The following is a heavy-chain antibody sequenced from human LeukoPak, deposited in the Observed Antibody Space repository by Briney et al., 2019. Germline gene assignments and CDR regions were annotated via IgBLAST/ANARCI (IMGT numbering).Heavy chain of an antibody. J-gene: IGHJ4*02. V-gene: IGHV4-38-2*01. Sequence: SETLYLTCAVSGYSISSGYYWGWIRQPPGKGLEWIGSIYYSGSTYYNPSLKSRVTISVDTSKNQFSLKLTSVTAADTAVYYCARGTYYYDSAADYWGQGTLVTVSS. D-gene: IGHD3-22*01. CDR3: ARGTYYYDSAADY. CDR1: GYSISSGYY. CDR2: IYYSGST.